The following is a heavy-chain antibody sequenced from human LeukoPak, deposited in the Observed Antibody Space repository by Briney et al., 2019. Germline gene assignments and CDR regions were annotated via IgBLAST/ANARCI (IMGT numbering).Heavy chain of an antibody. D-gene: IGHD3-22*01. J-gene: IGHJ1*01. CDR2: IKSDGKT. CDR3: ARAPSEIGGYYPEYFRH. Sequence: PGGSLRLSCAASGFTFSSYWMHWVRQAPGKVLVWVSRIKSDGKTNYADSVKGRFTISRDNAKNTVSLQMNSLRAEDTGVYYCARAPSEIGGYYPEYFRHWGQGTLVTVSS. V-gene: IGHV3-74*01. CDR1: GFTFSSYW.